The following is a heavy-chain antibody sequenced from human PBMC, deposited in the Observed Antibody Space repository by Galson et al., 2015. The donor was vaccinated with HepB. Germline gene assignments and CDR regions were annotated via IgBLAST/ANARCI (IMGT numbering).Heavy chain of an antibody. V-gene: IGHV1-18*01. CDR3: ARDIGGSSGYYPFDY. CDR1: GGTFSSYA. D-gene: IGHD3-22*01. CDR2: INVNNGNT. J-gene: IGHJ4*02. Sequence: SVKVSCKASGGTFSSYAISWVRQAPGQGLEWMGWINVNNGNTNYAQEVQGRVTMTTDTSTSTAYMELRSLRSDDTTVYYCARDIGGSSGYYPFDYWGQGTLVTVSP.